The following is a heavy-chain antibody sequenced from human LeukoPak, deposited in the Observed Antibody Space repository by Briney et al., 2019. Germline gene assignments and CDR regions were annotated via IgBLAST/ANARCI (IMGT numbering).Heavy chain of an antibody. J-gene: IGHJ4*02. CDR1: GFTFSSYG. CDR3: AKAADY. V-gene: IGHV3-30*02. CDR2: IPYDGSNK. Sequence: GGSLRHSCAASGFTFSSYGMHWVRQAPGKGLEWMAFIPYDGSNKYYADSVKGRFTISRDNSKNTLYLQMNSLRAEDMAVYYCAKAADYWGREPWSPSPQ.